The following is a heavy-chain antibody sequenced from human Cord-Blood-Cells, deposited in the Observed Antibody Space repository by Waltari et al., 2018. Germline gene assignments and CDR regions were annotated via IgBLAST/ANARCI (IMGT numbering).Heavy chain of an antibody. CDR3: ARVGGWGSLVQYSFDY. Sequence: QVQLVQSGAEVKKPGASVKVSCKASGYTFTSYAMHWVRPAPGQRLEWMRWINAGNGNTEYSQKFQGRVTITRDTSASTAYMELSSLRSEDTSVYYCARVGGWGSLVQYSFDYWGQGTLVTVSS. J-gene: IGHJ4*02. CDR2: INAGNGNT. D-gene: IGHD3-16*01. V-gene: IGHV1-3*01. CDR1: GYTFTSYA.